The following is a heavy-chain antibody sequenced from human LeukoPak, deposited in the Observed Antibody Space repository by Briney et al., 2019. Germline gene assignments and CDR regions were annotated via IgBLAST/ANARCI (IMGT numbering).Heavy chain of an antibody. J-gene: IGHJ4*02. CDR1: GFTFSSYW. V-gene: IGHV3-7*01. CDR2: IKQDGSEK. CDR3: ARRQGSYFDTSGYYNG. D-gene: IGHD3-22*01. Sequence: GGSLRLSCVASGFTFSSYWMSWVRQAPGKGLEWVANIKQDGSEKYYVDSVKGRFTISRDNAKNSLYLQMNSLRAEDTAVYYCARRQGSYFDTSGYYNGWGQGTLVTVS.